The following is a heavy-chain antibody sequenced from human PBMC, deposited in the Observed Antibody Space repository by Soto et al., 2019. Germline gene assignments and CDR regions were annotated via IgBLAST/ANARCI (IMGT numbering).Heavy chain of an antibody. Sequence: GALRLSCAASGFTFSSYAMSWVRQAPGKGLEWVSAISGSGGSTYYADSVKGRFTVSRDNSKNTLYLQMNSLRAEDTAVYYCAKGIAVAGDYYYYYGMDVWAQGTTVTVSS. CDR3: AKGIAVAGDYYYYYGMDV. D-gene: IGHD6-19*01. CDR1: GFTFSSYA. V-gene: IGHV3-23*01. J-gene: IGHJ6*02. CDR2: ISGSGGST.